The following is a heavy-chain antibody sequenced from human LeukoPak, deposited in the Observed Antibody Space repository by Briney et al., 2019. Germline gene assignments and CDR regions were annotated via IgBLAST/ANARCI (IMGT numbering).Heavy chain of an antibody. D-gene: IGHD5-18*01. CDR2: ISSSSSYI. Sequence: GGSLRLSCAASGFTFSSYSMNWVRQAPGKGLEWVSSISSSSSYIYYADSVKGRFTISRDNAKNSLYLQMNSLRAEDTAMYYCAKGRGFGWIQLHDYWGQGTLVTVSS. V-gene: IGHV3-21*01. J-gene: IGHJ4*02. CDR1: GFTFSSYS. CDR3: AKGRGFGWIQLHDY.